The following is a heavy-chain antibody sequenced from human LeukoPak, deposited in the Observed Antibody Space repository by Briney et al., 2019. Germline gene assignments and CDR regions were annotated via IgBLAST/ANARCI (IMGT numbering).Heavy chain of an antibody. CDR1: GFTFSSYA. V-gene: IGHV3-23*01. J-gene: IGHJ4*02. CDR3: AKYYAYNYGSGIGGFDY. CDR2: ISGSGATT. Sequence: PGGSLRLSCAASGFTFSSYATSWVRQAPGKGLEWVSAISGSGATTYYADSVKGRFTISRDKSNNTLYLQMNSLRAEDTAVYYCAKYYAYNYGSGIGGFDYWGQGTLVTVSS. D-gene: IGHD3-10*01.